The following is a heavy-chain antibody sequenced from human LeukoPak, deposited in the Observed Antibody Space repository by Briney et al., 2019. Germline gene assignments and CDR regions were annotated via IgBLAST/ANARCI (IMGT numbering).Heavy chain of an antibody. V-gene: IGHV4-31*03. Sequence: SETLSLTCTVSGGSISSGGYYWSWIRQHPGKGLEWIGYIYYSGSTYYDPSLKSRVTISVDTSKNQFSLKLSSVTAADTAVYHCAREGNYCSGGSCYPGWFDPWGQGTLVTVSS. CDR2: IYYSGST. D-gene: IGHD2-15*01. CDR3: AREGNYCSGGSCYPGWFDP. J-gene: IGHJ5*02. CDR1: GGSISSGGYY.